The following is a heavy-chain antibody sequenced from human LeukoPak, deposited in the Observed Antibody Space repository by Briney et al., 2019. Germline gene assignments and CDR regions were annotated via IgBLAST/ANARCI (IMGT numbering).Heavy chain of an antibody. CDR1: GGSFSGYY. Sequence: SETLSLTCAVYGGSFSGYYWSWIRQPPGKGLEWIGEINHSGSTNYNPSLKSRVTISVDTSKNQFSLKLSSVTAADTAVYYCARRRDYVWGSYRYAFDIWGQGTMVTVSS. CDR3: ARRRDYVWGSYRYAFDI. CDR2: INHSGST. D-gene: IGHD3-16*02. V-gene: IGHV4-34*01. J-gene: IGHJ3*02.